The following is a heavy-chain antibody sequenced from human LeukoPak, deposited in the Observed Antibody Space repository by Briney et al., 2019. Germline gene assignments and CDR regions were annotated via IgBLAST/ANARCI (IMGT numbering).Heavy chain of an antibody. CDR3: ASGGHVDSDIPVYYFDY. D-gene: IGHD5-18*01. Sequence: ASVKVSCKTSGYTFTGYYLHWVRQAPGQGLEGVGWINPNSGGTKYTQRFQGRVTMTRDTSISTAYMDLSRLRSDDTAVYYCASGGHVDSDIPVYYFDYWGQGTLVTVSS. V-gene: IGHV1-2*02. CDR2: INPNSGGT. CDR1: GYTFTGYY. J-gene: IGHJ4*02.